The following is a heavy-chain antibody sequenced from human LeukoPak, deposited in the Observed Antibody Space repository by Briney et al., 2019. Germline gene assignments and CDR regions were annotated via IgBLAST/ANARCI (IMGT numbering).Heavy chain of an antibody. V-gene: IGHV3-11*04. D-gene: IGHD3-10*02. CDR3: ARDFSDVRGNIFDS. CDR1: GFTFSDYY. J-gene: IGHJ4*02. Sequence: GGSLRLSCAASGFTFSDYYMSWIRQAPGKGVQWLAYSSTSGSITYYADSVKGRFTISRDNAKNSVYLQMNSLRAEDTAVYYCARDFSDVRGNIFDSWGQATLVTVSS. CDR2: SSTSGSIT.